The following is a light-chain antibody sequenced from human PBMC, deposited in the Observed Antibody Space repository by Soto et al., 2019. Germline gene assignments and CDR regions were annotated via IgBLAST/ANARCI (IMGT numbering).Light chain of an antibody. CDR1: SSNIGTNA. CDR2: NNN. Sequence: SALTQPPSASGTPGQRVTISCSGGSSNIGTNAVNWYQQLPGTAPKLLIYNNNQRPSGVPDRFSGSKSGTSASLAISGLQSEDEADYYCAAWDDSLNGYVFGTGTKVTV. V-gene: IGLV1-44*01. J-gene: IGLJ1*01. CDR3: AAWDDSLNGYV.